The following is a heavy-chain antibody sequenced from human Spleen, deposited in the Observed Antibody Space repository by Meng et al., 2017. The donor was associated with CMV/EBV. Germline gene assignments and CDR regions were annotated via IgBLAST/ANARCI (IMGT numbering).Heavy chain of an antibody. CDR1: GFTFSSYW. CDR3: AKDGSYSGYDFFHY. D-gene: IGHD5-12*01. V-gene: IGHV3-7*01. J-gene: IGHJ4*02. Sequence: LSLTCAASGFTFSSYWMSWVRQAPGKGLEWVANIKQDGSEKYYVDSVKGRFTISRDNAKNSLYLQMNSLRAEDTAVYYCAKDGSYSGYDFFHYWGQGTLVTVSS. CDR2: IKQDGSEK.